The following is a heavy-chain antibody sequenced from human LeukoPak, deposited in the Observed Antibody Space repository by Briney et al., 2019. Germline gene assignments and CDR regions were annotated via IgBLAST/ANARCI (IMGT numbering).Heavy chain of an antibody. D-gene: IGHD4-23*01. Sequence: GGSLTLSCAASGCTFSSCGMHWVRQAPDKGMEWGAVIWYDGSNKYLGDSVKGRLTISRDNSKNTLYLQMNSLRAEETAVYYFTRGYGGTSWHFDYWGQGAPVTVS. J-gene: IGHJ4*02. CDR3: TRGYGGTSWHFDY. CDR2: IWYDGSNK. CDR1: GCTFSSCG. V-gene: IGHV3-33*01.